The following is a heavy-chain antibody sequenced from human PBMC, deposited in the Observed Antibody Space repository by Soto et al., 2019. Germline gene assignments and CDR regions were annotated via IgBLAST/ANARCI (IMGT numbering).Heavy chain of an antibody. CDR2: IFYSGAT. CDR3: ARVQPYDYGANSGWFDP. D-gene: IGHD4-17*01. V-gene: IGHV4-31*03. CDR1: GGPISSGGYY. Sequence: QVQLQESGPGLVTPSQALSLTCSVSGGPISSGGYYWSWIRQHPGKGLEWIGYIFYSGATYYNPSLKSRSFIAVDTSKNQFSRRLRSVTAADTAVYYCARVQPYDYGANSGWFDPWGQGTLVTVS. J-gene: IGHJ5*02.